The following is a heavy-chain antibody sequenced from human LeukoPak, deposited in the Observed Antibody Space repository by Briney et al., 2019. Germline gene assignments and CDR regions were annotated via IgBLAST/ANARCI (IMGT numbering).Heavy chain of an antibody. J-gene: IGHJ3*02. CDR2: ISGSGGHST. CDR3: AGGWQGGAFDI. CDR1: GFAFSSCG. Sequence: PGGSLRLSCEASGFAFSSCGMSWVRQAPGKGLEWVSGISGSGGHSTDYADSVEGRFTISRDNSKNTLYLQMNSLRVEDTAVYYCAGGWQGGAFDIWGQGTMVTVSS. D-gene: IGHD6-19*01. V-gene: IGHV3-23*01.